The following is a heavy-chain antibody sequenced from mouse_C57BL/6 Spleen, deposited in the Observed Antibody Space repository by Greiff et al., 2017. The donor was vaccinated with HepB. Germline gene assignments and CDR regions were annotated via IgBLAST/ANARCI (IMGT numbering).Heavy chain of an antibody. Sequence: VQLQQSGPELVKPGASVKISSKASGYTFTDYYMNWVKQSHGKSLEWIGDINPNNGGTSYNQKFKGKATLTVDKSSSTAYMELRSLTSEDSAVYYCARGGVSFDYWGQGTTLTVSS. J-gene: IGHJ2*01. V-gene: IGHV1-26*01. CDR3: ARGGVSFDY. CDR1: GYTFTDYY. D-gene: IGHD6-2*01. CDR2: INPNNGGT.